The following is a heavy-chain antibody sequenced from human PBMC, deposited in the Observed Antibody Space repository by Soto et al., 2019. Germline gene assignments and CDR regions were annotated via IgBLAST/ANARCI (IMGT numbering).Heavy chain of an antibody. CDR3: ASGTLGSSPHPNWFDP. V-gene: IGHV4-34*01. J-gene: IGHJ5*02. D-gene: IGHD6-13*01. CDR1: GGSFSGYY. Sequence: QVQLQQWGAGLLKPSETLSLTCAVYGGSFSGYYWSWIRQPPGKGLEWIGEINHSGSTNYNPSLKSRVTISVDTSKNQFSLKLSSVTAADTAVYYCASGTLGSSPHPNWFDPWGQGTLVTVSS. CDR2: INHSGST.